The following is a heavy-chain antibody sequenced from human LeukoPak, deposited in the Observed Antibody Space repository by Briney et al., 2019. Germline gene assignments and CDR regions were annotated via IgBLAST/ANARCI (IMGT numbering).Heavy chain of an antibody. Sequence: SETLSLTCAVYGGSFSGYYWSWIRQPPGKGLEWIGEINHSGSTNYNPSLKSRVTISVDTSKNQFSLKLSSVTAADTAVYYCAREEGSSVGLSEYYFDYWGQGTLVTVSS. J-gene: IGHJ4*02. D-gene: IGHD6-6*01. CDR2: INHSGST. CDR1: GGSFSGYY. V-gene: IGHV4-34*01. CDR3: AREEGSSVGLSEYYFDY.